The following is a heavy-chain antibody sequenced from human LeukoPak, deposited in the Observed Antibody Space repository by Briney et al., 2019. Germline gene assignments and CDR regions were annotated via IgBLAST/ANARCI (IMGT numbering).Heavy chain of an antibody. CDR3: ARGGGLDV. Sequence: GGSLRLSCAASGFTFSSYWTNWARQAPGKGLEWVASINHNGNVNYYVDSVKGRFTISRDNAKNSLYLQMSNLRAEDTAVYFCARGGGLDVWGQGATVTVSS. J-gene: IGHJ6*02. CDR2: INHNGNVN. CDR1: GFTFSSYW. V-gene: IGHV3-7*03. D-gene: IGHD3-16*01.